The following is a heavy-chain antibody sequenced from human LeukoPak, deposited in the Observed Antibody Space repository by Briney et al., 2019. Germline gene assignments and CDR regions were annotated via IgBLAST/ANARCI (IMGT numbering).Heavy chain of an antibody. CDR3: AKDLAVRVVVPATTNYYYYRMDV. D-gene: IGHD2-2*01. CDR1: GFTFTSYT. Sequence: GGSLRLSCAASGFTFTSYTMNWVRRAPGKGLEWVAVISYDGNNKYYADSVKGRFTISRDNSKNTLYLQIDSPRAEDTALYSCAKDLAVRVVVPATTNYYYYRMDVWGQGTAVTVSS. V-gene: IGHV3-30-3*02. CDR2: ISYDGNNK. J-gene: IGHJ6*02.